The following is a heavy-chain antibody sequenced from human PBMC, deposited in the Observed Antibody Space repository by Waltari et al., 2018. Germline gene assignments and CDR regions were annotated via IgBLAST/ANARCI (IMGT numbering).Heavy chain of an antibody. CDR1: GLPFYHYW. J-gene: IGHJ4*02. CDR3: ARGGLAGATPDY. CDR2: VNNEGTHT. V-gene: IGHV3-74*03. D-gene: IGHD1-26*01. Sequence: EVRLVESGGGLVQPGGSLRLSCAAAGLPFYHYWSHWVRPAPGKGLVWVAYVNNEGTHTAYVDAVKGRFTASRDNAKNTLYLQMNSLRVEDTAVYYCARGGLAGATPDYWGQGTLVTVSS.